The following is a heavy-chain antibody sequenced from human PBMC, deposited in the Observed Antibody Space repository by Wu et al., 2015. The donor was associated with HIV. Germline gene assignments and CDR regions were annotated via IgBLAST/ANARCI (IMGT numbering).Heavy chain of an antibody. CDR2: IIPISGTA. CDR1: GGTFSSYA. Sequence: QVQLVQSGAEVKKPGSSVKVSCKASGGTFSSYAISWVRQAPGQGLEWMGRIIPISGTANYEQRFQGRVTITADKPTNTAYMELSSLRSEDTAVYYCTRGRQYLANAXYYGLTSGAKGPRSPSP. V-gene: IGHV1-69*13. J-gene: IGHJ6*02. D-gene: IGHD2-2*01. CDR3: TRGRQYLANAXYYGLTS.